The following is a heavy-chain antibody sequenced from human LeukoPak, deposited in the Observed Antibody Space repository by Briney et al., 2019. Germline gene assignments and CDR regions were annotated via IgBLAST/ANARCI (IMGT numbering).Heavy chain of an antibody. V-gene: IGHV1-18*01. D-gene: IGHD3-3*01. CDR3: ARVGGSAFFGVLRPFDP. Sequence: ASVKVSCKASGYTFTSYGISWVRQAPGQGLEWMGWISAYNGNTNYAQKLQGRVTMTTDTSTSTAYMELRSLRSDDTAVYYCARVGGSAFFGVLRPFDPWGQGTLVTVSS. CDR2: ISAYNGNT. CDR1: GYTFTSYG. J-gene: IGHJ5*02.